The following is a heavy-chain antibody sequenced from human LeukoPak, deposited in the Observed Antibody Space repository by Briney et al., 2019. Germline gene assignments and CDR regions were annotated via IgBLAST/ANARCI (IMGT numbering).Heavy chain of an antibody. CDR2: IYYSGST. Sequence: SETLSLTCTVSGGSISSSSYYWGWIRQPPGKGLEWIGSIYYSGSTYYNPSLKSRVTISVVTSKNQFSLKLSSVTAADTAVYYCARANYGSGSYYSYYYYYMDVWGKGTTVTVSS. J-gene: IGHJ6*03. CDR3: ARANYGSGSYYSYYYYYMDV. D-gene: IGHD3-10*01. V-gene: IGHV4-39*07. CDR1: GGSISSSSYY.